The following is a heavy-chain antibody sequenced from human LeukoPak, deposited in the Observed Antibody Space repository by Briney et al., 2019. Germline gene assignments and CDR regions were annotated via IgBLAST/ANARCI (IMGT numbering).Heavy chain of an antibody. CDR1: GYTFTSYA. CDR3: ARDTGSGWSYFDY. D-gene: IGHD6-19*01. Sequence: GASVKVSCKASGYTFTSYAMHWVRQAPGQRLEWMGGIIPIFGTANYAQKFQGRVTITTDESTSTAYMELSSLRSEDTAVYYCARDTGSGWSYFDYWGQGTLVTVSS. CDR2: IIPIFGTA. V-gene: IGHV1-69*05. J-gene: IGHJ4*02.